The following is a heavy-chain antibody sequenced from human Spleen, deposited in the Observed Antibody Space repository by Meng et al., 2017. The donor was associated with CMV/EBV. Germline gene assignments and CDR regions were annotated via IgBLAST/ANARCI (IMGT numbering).Heavy chain of an antibody. V-gene: IGHV1-69*02. CDR3: ASRTSHELGDYYYYGMDV. CDR1: GGTFSSYT. D-gene: IGHD1-1*01. J-gene: IGHJ6*02. Sequence: SVKVSCKASGGTFSSYTISWVRQAPGQGLEWMGRIIPILGIANYAQKFQGRVTITTDESTTTVYMELSSLRSEDTAVYYCASRTSHELGDYYYYGMDVWDQGTTVTVSS. CDR2: IIPILGIA.